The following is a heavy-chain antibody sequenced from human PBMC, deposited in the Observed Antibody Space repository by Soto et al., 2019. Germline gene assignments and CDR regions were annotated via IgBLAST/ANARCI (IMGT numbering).Heavy chain of an antibody. CDR2: IYHSGST. D-gene: IGHD6-19*01. CDR3: ARVRSGWGTDY. J-gene: IGHJ4*02. CDR1: GGSISSGGSS. Sequence: QLQLQESGSGLVKPSQTLSLTCAVSGGSISSGGSSWSWIRQPPGKGLEYIGYIYHSGSTYYNPSLKSRDTISVGRSKNQCSLKLSSVTAADTAVYYCARVRSGWGTDYWGQGTLVTVSS. V-gene: IGHV4-30-2*01.